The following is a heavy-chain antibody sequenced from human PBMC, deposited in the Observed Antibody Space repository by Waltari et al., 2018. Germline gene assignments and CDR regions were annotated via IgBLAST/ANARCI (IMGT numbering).Heavy chain of an antibody. CDR1: GFIFDDYA. CDR2: FSCDSGRI. Sequence: EVQLVESGGGLAQPGRSLRLSCAASGFIFDDYAMHWVRQTPRKGLEWVSGFSCDSGRIGYVDAVRGRFIVSRDNAKNSLYLQMNSLRAEDTALYYCVKDMASGSYEAPDAFDIWGQGTMVTVSS. V-gene: IGHV3-9*01. D-gene: IGHD3-10*01. CDR3: VKDMASGSYEAPDAFDI. J-gene: IGHJ3*02.